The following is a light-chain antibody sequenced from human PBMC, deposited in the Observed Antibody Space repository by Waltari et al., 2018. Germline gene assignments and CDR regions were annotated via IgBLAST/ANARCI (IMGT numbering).Light chain of an antibody. J-gene: IGKJ1*01. CDR3: QQYNTDSGT. CDR1: QSISEY. CDR2: KAS. V-gene: IGKV1-5*03. Sequence: DIQMTQSPSTLSASVGDRVTITCRASQSISEYLAWYQQKPGKAPKLLIYKASSLESGVPARFSGSGSGTEFTLTISSLQPDDFATYYCQQYNTDSGTFGRGTTVDVK.